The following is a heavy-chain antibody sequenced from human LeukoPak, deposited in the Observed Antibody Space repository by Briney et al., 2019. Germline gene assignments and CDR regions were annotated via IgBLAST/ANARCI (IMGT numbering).Heavy chain of an antibody. CDR3: ARVSVTTVDY. CDR1: GGSINNYY. D-gene: IGHD4-17*01. Sequence: SETLSLTCTVSGGSINNYYWSWIRQPAGKGLEWIGRIYTSGSTNYNPSLKSRVTISVDTSKNQFSLKLSSVTAADTAVYYCARVSVTTVDYWGQGTLVTVSS. CDR2: IYTSGST. V-gene: IGHV4-4*07. J-gene: IGHJ4*02.